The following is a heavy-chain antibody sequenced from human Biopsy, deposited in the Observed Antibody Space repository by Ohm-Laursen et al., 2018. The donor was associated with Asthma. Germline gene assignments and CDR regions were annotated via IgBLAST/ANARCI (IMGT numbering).Heavy chain of an antibody. CDR2: IKHDGTEK. J-gene: IGHJ1*01. V-gene: IGHV3-7*01. CDR1: GFTFGDYW. CDR3: ARTFHFWSPYHAEHYQL. Sequence: SLRLSCTASGFTFGDYWMSRVRQVPRKGLEWVANIKHDGTEKNHVHSLKGRFTISRDNAKNSLYLQMNSLRAEDTAVYYCARTFHFWSPYHAEHYQLWGQGTLVTVSS. D-gene: IGHD3-3*02.